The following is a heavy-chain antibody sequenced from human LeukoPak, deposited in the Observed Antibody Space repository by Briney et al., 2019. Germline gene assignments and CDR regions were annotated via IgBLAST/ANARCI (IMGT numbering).Heavy chain of an antibody. Sequence: GESLKISCKAPGYSFTSYWIGWVRQMPGRGLEWMGIFCTGEADHRISPSFQGQVTISADKSISTAYLQWSSLKASDTAMYYCARQSGRVAARDYWGQGTLVTVSS. V-gene: IGHV5-51*01. CDR2: FCTGEADH. D-gene: IGHD6-6*01. CDR1: GYSFTSYW. CDR3: ARQSGRVAARDY. J-gene: IGHJ4*02.